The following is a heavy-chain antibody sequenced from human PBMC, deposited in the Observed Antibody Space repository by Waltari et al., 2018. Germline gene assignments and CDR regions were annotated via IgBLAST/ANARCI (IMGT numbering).Heavy chain of an antibody. V-gene: IGHV4-61*09. Sequence: QVQLQESGPGLVKPSQTLSLTCPVSGGSISSGSYYWSWIRQPAGKGLEWIGYIYTSGSTNYNPSLKSRVTISVDTSKNQFSLKLSSVTAADTAVYYCARDGSGGSDYWGQGTLVTVSS. CDR3: ARDGSGGSDY. CDR2: IYTSGST. CDR1: GGSISSGSYY. J-gene: IGHJ4*02. D-gene: IGHD2-15*01.